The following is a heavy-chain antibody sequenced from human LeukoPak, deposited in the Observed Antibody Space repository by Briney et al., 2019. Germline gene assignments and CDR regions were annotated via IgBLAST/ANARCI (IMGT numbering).Heavy chain of an antibody. J-gene: IGHJ5*02. CDR3: ARVEGYCSSTGCQGFDP. Sequence: ASVKVSCKASGYTFTSYGISWVRRAPGQGLEWMGWISAYNGNTNYAQKLQGRVTMTTDTSTSTAYMELRSLRSDDTAVYYCARVEGYCSSTGCQGFDPWGQGTLVTVSS. CDR2: ISAYNGNT. V-gene: IGHV1-18*01. CDR1: GYTFTSYG. D-gene: IGHD2-2*01.